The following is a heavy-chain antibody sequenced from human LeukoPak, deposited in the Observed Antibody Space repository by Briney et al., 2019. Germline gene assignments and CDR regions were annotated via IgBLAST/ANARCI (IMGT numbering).Heavy chain of an antibody. J-gene: IGHJ4*02. D-gene: IGHD6-19*01. CDR3: ARFSSGPDK. CDR2: INPNSGAT. CDR1: GYTFTGFY. Sequence: ASVKVSCKASGYTFTGFYVHWVRQAPGQGLEWVGRINPNSGATNYAQKFEGRVTVTRDTSISTAYMELSRLRSDDTAVYYCARFSSGPDKWGQGTLVTVSS. V-gene: IGHV1-2*06.